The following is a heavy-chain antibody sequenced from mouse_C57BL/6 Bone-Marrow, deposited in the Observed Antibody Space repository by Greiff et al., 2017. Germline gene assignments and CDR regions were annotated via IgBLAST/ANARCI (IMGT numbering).Heavy chain of an antibody. Sequence: QVQLKESGAELARPGASVKLSCKASGYTFTSYGISWVKQRTGQGLEWIGEIYPRSGNTYYNEKFKGKATLTADKSSSTPYMELRSLTSEDSAVYFCARETTVVATDFDYWGQGTTLTVSS. D-gene: IGHD1-1*01. CDR1: GYTFTSYG. CDR3: ARETTVVATDFDY. V-gene: IGHV1-81*01. J-gene: IGHJ2*01. CDR2: IYPRSGNT.